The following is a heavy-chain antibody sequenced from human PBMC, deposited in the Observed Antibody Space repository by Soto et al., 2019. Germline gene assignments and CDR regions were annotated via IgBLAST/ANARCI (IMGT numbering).Heavy chain of an antibody. CDR1: GASIRSTNYY. Sequence: PSVTLSLTCTVSGASIRSTNYYWGWIRQPPGKGLEWIGNIYLSGTTHYDPSLKSRVTISVDTSENQFSLQLSSVTAADTAVYYCARHAEGWLRLFDYWGQGTLVTVSS. V-gene: IGHV4-39*01. D-gene: IGHD6-19*01. J-gene: IGHJ4*02. CDR2: IYLSGTT. CDR3: ARHAEGWLRLFDY.